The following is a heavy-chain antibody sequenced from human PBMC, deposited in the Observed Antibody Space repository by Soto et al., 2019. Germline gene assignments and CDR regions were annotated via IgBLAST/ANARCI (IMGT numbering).Heavy chain of an antibody. J-gene: IGHJ4*02. Sequence: SETLSLTCAVYGGSFSGYYWSWIRQPPGKGLEWIGEINHSGSTNYNPSLKSRVTISVDTSKNQFSLKLSSVTAADTAVYYCARAQRYSYGYYSPRYFDYWGQGTLVTVS. CDR2: INHSGST. CDR1: GGSFSGYY. V-gene: IGHV4-34*01. CDR3: ARAQRYSYGYYSPRYFDY. D-gene: IGHD5-18*01.